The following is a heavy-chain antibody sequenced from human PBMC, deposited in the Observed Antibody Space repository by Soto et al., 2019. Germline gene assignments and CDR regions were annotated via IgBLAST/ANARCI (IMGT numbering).Heavy chain of an antibody. V-gene: IGHV4-30-4*01. J-gene: IGHJ4*02. CDR2: IYDSGNT. Sequence: SETLSLTCTVSGGSISDGAYYWSWIRQPPGKGLEWIGHIYDSGNTYNNPSLKSRLTISVDTSKNHFSLKLKSVTAADTAVYYCASGLSGDKVDQWGQGTLVTVSS. D-gene: IGHD2-21*01. CDR3: ASGLSGDKVDQ. CDR1: GGSISDGAYY.